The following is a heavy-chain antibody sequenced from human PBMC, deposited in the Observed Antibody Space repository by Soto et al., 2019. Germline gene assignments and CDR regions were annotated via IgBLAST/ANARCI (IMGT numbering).Heavy chain of an antibody. CDR3: ARSEPYVDTAPYYGMHV. D-gene: IGHD5-18*01. CDR1: GGTFSSYA. J-gene: IGHJ6*02. Sequence: QVQLVQSGAEVKKPGSSVKVSCKASGGTFSSYAISWVRQAPGQGLEWMGGIIPIFGTANYAQKFQGRVTITADESTSTAYMELSSLRSEDTAVYYCARSEPYVDTAPYYGMHVWGQGTTVTVSS. CDR2: IIPIFGTA. V-gene: IGHV1-69*12.